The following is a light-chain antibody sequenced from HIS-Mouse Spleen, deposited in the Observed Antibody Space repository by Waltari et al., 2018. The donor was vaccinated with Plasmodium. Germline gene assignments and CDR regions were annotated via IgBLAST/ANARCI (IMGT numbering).Light chain of an antibody. J-gene: IGLJ2*01. V-gene: IGLV3-1*01. Sequence: SYELTQPPSVSVSPGQTASITSPGANLGYKYACWYQQRPGQSPVMVIYQDSKRPSGIPERFSGSNSGNTATLTISGTQAMDEADYYCQAWDSSTVVFGGGTKLTVL. CDR2: QDS. CDR1: NLGYKY. CDR3: QAWDSSTVV.